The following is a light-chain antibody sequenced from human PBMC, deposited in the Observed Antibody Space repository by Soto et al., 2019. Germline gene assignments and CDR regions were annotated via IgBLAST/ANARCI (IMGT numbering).Light chain of an antibody. CDR1: QSVSSY. J-gene: IGKJ5*01. CDR2: DAS. CDR3: QQYGSSST. Sequence: EIVLTQSPGTLSLSPGERDTLSCRASQSVSSYLAWYQQKPGQAPRLLIYDASNRATGIPARFSGSRSGTDFTLTISRLEPEDFAVYYCQQYGSSSTFGQGTRLEI. V-gene: IGKV3-20*01.